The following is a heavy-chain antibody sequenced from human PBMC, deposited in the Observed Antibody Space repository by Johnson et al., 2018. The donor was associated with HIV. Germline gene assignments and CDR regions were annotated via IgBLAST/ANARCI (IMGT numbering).Heavy chain of an antibody. D-gene: IGHD1-26*01. CDR2: ISSDGNNK. CDR1: GFTFSNYG. V-gene: IGHV3-30*19. J-gene: IGHJ3*02. Sequence: VQLVESGGGVVQPGGSLRLSCAASGFTFSNYGMHWVRQAPGKGLEWVASISSDGNNKYYADSVRGRFTISRDNSKNTLYLQMNSLRAEDTAVYYCARDKGGIVGYDAFDIWGQGTMVTVSS. CDR3: ARDKGGIVGYDAFDI.